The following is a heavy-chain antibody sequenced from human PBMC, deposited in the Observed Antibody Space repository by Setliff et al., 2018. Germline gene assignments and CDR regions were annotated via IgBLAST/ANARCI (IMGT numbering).Heavy chain of an antibody. CDR1: GDSFNNYA. D-gene: IGHD2-15*01. CDR3: ARSPAVLGIVYLDP. Sequence: SVKVSCKASGDSFNNYAISWARQAPGQGLEWMGGIIPMFGTPAYAQKFQDRVTITTDESTSTAYMELDSLRSEDTAVYYCARSPAVLGIVYLDPWGQGTLVTVSS. J-gene: IGHJ5*02. CDR2: IIPMFGTP. V-gene: IGHV1-69*05.